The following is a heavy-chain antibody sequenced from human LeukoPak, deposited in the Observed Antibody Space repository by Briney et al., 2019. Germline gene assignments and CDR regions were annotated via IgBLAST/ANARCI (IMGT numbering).Heavy chain of an antibody. D-gene: IGHD4-23*01. CDR1: GFTFSNYW. CDR2: IKPDGSEK. CDR3: AKGGDYGGNPAHFDY. V-gene: IGHV3-7*01. Sequence: GGSLRLSCEGSGFTFSNYWMTWVRQAPGKGLEWVANIKPDGSEKHYADSVEGRFTISRDNAKNSLYLQMNSLRAEDAALYYCAKGGDYGGNPAHFDYWGQGTLVTVSS. J-gene: IGHJ4*02.